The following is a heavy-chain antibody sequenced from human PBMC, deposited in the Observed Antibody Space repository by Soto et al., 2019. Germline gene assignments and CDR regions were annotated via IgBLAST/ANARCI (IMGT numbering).Heavy chain of an antibody. D-gene: IGHD3-16*01. Sequence: SETLSLTCTVSGGSVSSSSYYWGWVRQPPGKGLEWIGSVYYSGSTYYNPSLKSRVTISVDKSKNQFSLKLMSLTAADTAFYYCARIRGLGEVSPYFDHWGQGARVTVSS. CDR1: GGSVSSSSYY. V-gene: IGHV4-39*01. CDR2: VYYSGST. J-gene: IGHJ4*02. CDR3: ARIRGLGEVSPYFDH.